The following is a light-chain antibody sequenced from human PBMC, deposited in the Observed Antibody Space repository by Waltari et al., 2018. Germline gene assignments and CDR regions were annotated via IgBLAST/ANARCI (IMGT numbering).Light chain of an antibody. Sequence: QSALTQPASVSGSPGQSITISCTGTSSDVGAYTYVSWYQQYPGTAPKVMIFHVSNRPSGVSDRFSGSKYANSASLTISGLQAEDEADYYCSSYTSSHTYVFGTGTKVTVL. J-gene: IGLJ1*01. CDR1: SSDVGAYTY. V-gene: IGLV2-14*03. CDR3: SSYTSSHTYV. CDR2: HVS.